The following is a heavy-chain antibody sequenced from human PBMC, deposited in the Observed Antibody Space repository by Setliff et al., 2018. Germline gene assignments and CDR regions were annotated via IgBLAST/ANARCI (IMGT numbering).Heavy chain of an antibody. J-gene: IGHJ5*02. CDR2: LNPSSGDT. D-gene: IGHD3-22*01. V-gene: IGHV1-8*02. Sequence: ASVKVSCKASGYPFTSYDIHWLRLTSGQGLEWMGWLNPSSGDTGFATKFQGRVTATRDTSISTAYMELSSLTSEDTAVYYCARVDDVGSGYENWIDPWGRGTLVTVSS. CDR1: GYPFTSYD. CDR3: ARVDDVGSGYENWIDP.